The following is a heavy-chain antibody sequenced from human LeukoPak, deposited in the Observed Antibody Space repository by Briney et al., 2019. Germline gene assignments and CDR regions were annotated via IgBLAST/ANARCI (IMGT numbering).Heavy chain of an antibody. D-gene: IGHD2/OR15-2a*01. Sequence: SETLSLTCTVSGGSIGSYYWSWIRQPPGKGLEWIGYIYTSGSTNYNPSLKSRVTISVDTSKNQFSLKLSSVTAADTAVYYCARLGYYKFADYWGQGTLVTVSS. CDR1: GGSIGSYY. CDR2: IYTSGST. V-gene: IGHV4-4*09. J-gene: IGHJ4*02. CDR3: ARLGYYKFADY.